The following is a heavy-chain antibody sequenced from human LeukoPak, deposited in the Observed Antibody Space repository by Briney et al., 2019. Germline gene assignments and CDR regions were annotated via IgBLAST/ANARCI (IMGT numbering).Heavy chain of an antibody. CDR3: AGERPSSSWYDY. V-gene: IGHV3-7*01. D-gene: IGHD6-13*01. CDR2: IYQDGREK. J-gene: IGHJ4*02. Sequence: PGGSLRLSCAASGFTFSSHLMTWVRQAPGKGLEWVANIYQDGREKYYAVSVKGRFTISRDNAKNSLFLQMDSLRAEDTAAYYCAGERPSSSWYDYWGQGTLVTVSS. CDR1: GFTFSSHL.